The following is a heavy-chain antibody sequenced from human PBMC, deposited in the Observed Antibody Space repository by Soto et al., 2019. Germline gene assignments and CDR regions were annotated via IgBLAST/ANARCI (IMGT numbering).Heavy chain of an antibody. CDR2: MNPNSGNT. CDR3: AREHSSSWRFDY. D-gene: IGHD6-13*01. Sequence: QVQLVQSGAEVKKPGASVKVSCKASGYTLTSYDINWVRQATGQGLEWMGLMNPNSGNTGYAQKFQGRVTMTRNTSISTAYMELSSLRSEDTAVYYCAREHSSSWRFDYWGQGTLVTVSS. V-gene: IGHV1-8*01. J-gene: IGHJ4*02. CDR1: GYTLTSYD.